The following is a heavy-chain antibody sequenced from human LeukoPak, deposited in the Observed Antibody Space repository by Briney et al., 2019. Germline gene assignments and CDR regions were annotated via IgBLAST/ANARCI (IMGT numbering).Heavy chain of an antibody. J-gene: IGHJ4*02. CDR1: GGSVSSYY. CDR2: IYYSGST. Sequence: SETLSLTCTVSGGSVSSYYWSWIRQAPGKGLAWTGYIYYSGSTNYNPSLKSRVTISVDTSKNQFSLKLSSVTAADTAVYYCASSSMVRGVPYWGQGTLVTVSS. CDR3: ASSSMVRGVPY. D-gene: IGHD3-10*01. V-gene: IGHV4-59*02.